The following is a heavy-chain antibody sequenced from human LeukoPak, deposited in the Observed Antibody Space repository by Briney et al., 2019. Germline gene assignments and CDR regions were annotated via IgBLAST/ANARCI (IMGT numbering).Heavy chain of an antibody. V-gene: IGHV4-59*01. CDR1: GGSISSNY. J-gene: IGHJ3*02. D-gene: IGHD2/OR15-2a*01. CDR2: IYYSGST. CDR3: ANSITYGAFDI. Sequence: SETPSLTCNVSGGSISSNYWNWIRQPPGKGLEWIGNIYYSGSTFYNPSLKSRVTISVATSKNQFSLRLRSVTAADTAVYFCANSITYGAFDIWGQGTMVTVSS.